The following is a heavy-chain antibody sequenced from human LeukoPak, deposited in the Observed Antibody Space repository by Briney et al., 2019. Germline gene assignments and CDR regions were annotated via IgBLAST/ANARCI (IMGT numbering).Heavy chain of an antibody. D-gene: IGHD3-16*02. V-gene: IGHV1-18*01. CDR1: GYTFTSYG. CDR3: ARDRITFGGVIVPGRHDY. Sequence: ASVKVSCKASGYTFTSYGISWVRQAPGQGLEWMGWISAYSGNTNYAQKLQGRVTMTTDTSTSTAYMELRSLRSDDTAVYYCARDRITFGGVIVPGRHDYWGQGTLVTVSS. CDR2: ISAYSGNT. J-gene: IGHJ4*02.